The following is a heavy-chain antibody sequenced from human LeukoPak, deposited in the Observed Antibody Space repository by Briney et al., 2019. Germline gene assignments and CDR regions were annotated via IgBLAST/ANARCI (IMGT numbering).Heavy chain of an antibody. D-gene: IGHD6-19*01. Sequence: GASVKVSCKASGYTFTSYGISWVRQAPGQGLEWMGWISAYNGNTNYAQKLQGRVTMTTDTSTSTAYMELSSLRSEDTAVYYCARDSTYSSGWYFRGVPSYYYYMDVWGKGNTVTVSS. V-gene: IGHV1-18*01. CDR2: ISAYNGNT. CDR3: ARDSTYSSGWYFRGVPSYYYYMDV. J-gene: IGHJ6*03. CDR1: GYTFTSYG.